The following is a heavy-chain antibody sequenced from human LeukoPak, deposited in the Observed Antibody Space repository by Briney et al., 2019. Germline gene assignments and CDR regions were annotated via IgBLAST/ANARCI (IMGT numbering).Heavy chain of an antibody. CDR1: GYTFTSYG. Sequence: ASVKVSCKASGYTFTSYGIHWVRQAPGQGLEWMGRISAYNGGTNYAQKLQGRVTMTTDTSTSTAYMELRSLRSDDTAVYYCARVGYYDFWSGYSAFDYWGQGTLVTVSS. D-gene: IGHD3-3*01. V-gene: IGHV1-18*01. J-gene: IGHJ4*02. CDR2: ISAYNGGT. CDR3: ARVGYYDFWSGYSAFDY.